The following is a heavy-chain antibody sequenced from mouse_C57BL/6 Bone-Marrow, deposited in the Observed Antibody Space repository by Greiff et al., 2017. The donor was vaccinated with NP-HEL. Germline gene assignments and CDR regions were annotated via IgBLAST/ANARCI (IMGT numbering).Heavy chain of an antibody. CDR2: INPNNGGT. CDR1: GYTFTDYN. V-gene: IGHV1-22*01. D-gene: IGHD1-1*01. CDR3: ARETVVGAMDY. J-gene: IGHJ4*01. Sequence: EVKLMESGPELVKPGASVKMSCKASGYTFTDYNMHWVKQSHGKSLEWIGYINPNNGGTSYNQKFKGKATLTVNKSSSTAYMELRSLTSEDSAVYYCARETVVGAMDYWGQGTSVTVSS.